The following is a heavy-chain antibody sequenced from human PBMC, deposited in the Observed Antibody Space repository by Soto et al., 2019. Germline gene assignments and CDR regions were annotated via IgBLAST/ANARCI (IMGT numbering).Heavy chain of an antibody. D-gene: IGHD6-19*01. Sequence: QVQLVESGGGVVQPGTSLRLSCAASGFTFSSYGIYWVRQAPGKGLEWVAVISNNGVNKQYADSVKGRFTISRDNSKNTLYLQMSSLRPDDTAFYYCAKTGAVAAMGYHFDCWGQGTLVTVSS. CDR3: AKTGAVAAMGYHFDC. CDR1: GFTFSSYG. J-gene: IGHJ4*02. CDR2: ISNNGVNK. V-gene: IGHV3-30*18.